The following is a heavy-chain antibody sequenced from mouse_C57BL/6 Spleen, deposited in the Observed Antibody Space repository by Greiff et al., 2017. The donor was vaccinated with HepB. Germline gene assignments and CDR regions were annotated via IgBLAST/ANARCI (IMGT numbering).Heavy chain of an antibody. J-gene: IGHJ2*01. CDR2: IYPGDGDT. CDR1: GYAFSSSW. V-gene: IGHV1-82*01. Sequence: QVQLKESGPELVKPGASVKISCKASGYAFSSSWMNWVKQRPGKGLEWIGRIYPGDGDTNYNGKFKGKATLTADKSSSTAYMQLGSLTSEDSAVYFCARTDGDGGHYFDYWGQGTTLTVSS. CDR3: ARTDGDGGHYFDY. D-gene: IGHD1-2*01.